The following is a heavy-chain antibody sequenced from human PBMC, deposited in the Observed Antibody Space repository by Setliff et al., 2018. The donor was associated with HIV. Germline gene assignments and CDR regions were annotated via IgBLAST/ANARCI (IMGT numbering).Heavy chain of an antibody. CDR2: IYYVGWS. CDR3: ARRIYGNNPYFDY. CDR1: GGSLQGYY. J-gene: IGHJ4*02. D-gene: IGHD4-17*01. Sequence: SETLSLTCSVSGGSLQGYYWSWIRQPAGKGLQWIGRIYYVGWSKYNPSLEDRVTISVDTSQNQFSLKLSSVTAADTAIYYCARRIYGNNPYFDYWSQGTLVTVSS. V-gene: IGHV4-59*08.